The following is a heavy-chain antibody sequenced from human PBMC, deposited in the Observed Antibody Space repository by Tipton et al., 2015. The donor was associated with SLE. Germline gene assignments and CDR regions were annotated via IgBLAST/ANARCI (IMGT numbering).Heavy chain of an antibody. D-gene: IGHD7-27*01. CDR1: GGSISSYY. Sequence: TLSLTCTVSGGSISSYYWSWIRQPPGKGLEWIGYIYYSGCTNYNPSLKSRVTISVDTSKNQFSLKLSSVTAADTAVYYCARGGTGGGAFDIGGQGTRVTVSS. V-gene: IGHV4-59*01. J-gene: IGHJ3*02. CDR2: IYYSGCT. CDR3: ARGGTGGGAFDI.